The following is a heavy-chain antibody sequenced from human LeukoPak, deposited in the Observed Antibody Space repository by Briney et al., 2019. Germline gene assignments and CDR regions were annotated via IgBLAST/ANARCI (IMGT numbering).Heavy chain of an antibody. CDR2: ISSSGST. Sequence: SETLSLTCTVSGASISGDYWSWIRQPAGKGPEWIGRISSSGSTNYNPSLKSRVTISVDTSKNQFSLKLSSVTAADTAVYFCARGPYSYDSSGAFDIWGQGTMVTVSS. V-gene: IGHV4-4*07. CDR1: GASISGDY. CDR3: ARGPYSYDSSGAFDI. D-gene: IGHD3-22*01. J-gene: IGHJ3*02.